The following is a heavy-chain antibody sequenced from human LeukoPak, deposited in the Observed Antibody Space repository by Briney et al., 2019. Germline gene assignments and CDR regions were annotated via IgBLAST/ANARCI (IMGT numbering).Heavy chain of an antibody. D-gene: IGHD3-22*01. J-gene: IGHJ4*02. CDR2: IIPFVGMT. CDR3: ASRSQHYYANSEYRRLAGS. CDR1: GVTFTTFD. V-gene: IGHV1-69*04. Sequence: ASVKVSCKASGVTFTTFDISWVRQAPGQGLEWMGRIIPFVGMTNYAQRFQGKVTITADKSTNTAYMELSSLRSEDTATYYCASRSQHYYANSEYRRLAGSWGQGTLVTVAS.